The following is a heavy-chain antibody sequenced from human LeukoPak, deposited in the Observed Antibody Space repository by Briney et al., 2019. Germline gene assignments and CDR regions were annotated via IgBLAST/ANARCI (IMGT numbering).Heavy chain of an antibody. CDR1: GGSISSSY. J-gene: IGHJ4*02. CDR2: IYYSGST. D-gene: IGHD3-22*01. V-gene: IGHV4-59*08. Sequence: KASETLSLTCSVSGGSISSSYWSWIRQPPGKGLEWIGYIYYSGSTNYNPSLKSRVTISVDKSENQFSLKLSSVTAADTAVYYCARRRDTSGYVDYWGQGTLVTVSS. CDR3: ARRRDTSGYVDY.